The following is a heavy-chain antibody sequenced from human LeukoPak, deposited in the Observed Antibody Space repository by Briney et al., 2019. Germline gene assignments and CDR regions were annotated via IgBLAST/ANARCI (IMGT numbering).Heavy chain of an antibody. J-gene: IGHJ4*02. V-gene: IGHV4-59*01. CDR1: GGSISGYS. CDR2: IYYSGST. Sequence: SETLSLTCAVSGGSISGYSWSWIRQPPGKGLEGIGYIYYSGSTNYNPSLKSRVTISVDTSKNQFSLKLSSVTAADTAVYYCAREGGGWYYYFDYWGQGTLVTVSS. CDR3: AREGGGWYYYFDY. D-gene: IGHD6-19*01.